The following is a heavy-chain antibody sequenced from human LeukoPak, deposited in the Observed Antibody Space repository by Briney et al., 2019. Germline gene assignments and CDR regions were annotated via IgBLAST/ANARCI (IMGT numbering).Heavy chain of an antibody. V-gene: IGHV3-21*01. CDR2: ISSSSSYI. CDR1: GFTFSSYS. CDR3: ARGVEQQLTQGGDY. D-gene: IGHD6-13*01. J-gene: IGHJ4*02. Sequence: PGGSLRLSCAASGFTFSSYSMNWVRQAPGKGLEWVSSISSSSSYIYYADSVKGRFTISRDNAKNPLYLQMNSLRAEDTAVYYCARGVEQQLTQGGDYWGQGTLVTVSS.